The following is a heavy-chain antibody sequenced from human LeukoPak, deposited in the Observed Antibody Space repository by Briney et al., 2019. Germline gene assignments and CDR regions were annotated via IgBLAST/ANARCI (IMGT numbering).Heavy chain of an antibody. CDR3: ARLHYFDTTGCPDY. CDR1: GGSISSSSFY. CDR2: IYYSGST. Sequence: SETLSLTCAVSGGSISSSSFYWGWIRQPPGKGLEWIGSIYYSGSTYYDPSLKSRVTISVDTPKNQFSLKLTSVTAADTAVYYCARLHYFDTTGCPDYWGQGTLVTVSS. D-gene: IGHD3-22*01. V-gene: IGHV4-39*01. J-gene: IGHJ4*02.